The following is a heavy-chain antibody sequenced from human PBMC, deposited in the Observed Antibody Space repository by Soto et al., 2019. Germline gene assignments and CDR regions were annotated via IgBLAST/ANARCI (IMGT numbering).Heavy chain of an antibody. CDR3: ARERIAAAGYYYYGMDV. D-gene: IGHD6-13*01. J-gene: IGHJ6*02. Sequence: QVQLQESGPGLVKPSETLSLTCTVSGGSVSSGSYYWSWIRQPPGKGLEWIGYIYYSGSTNYNPSLQSRVTISVDTSKNQFSLKLSSVTAADTAVYYCARERIAAAGYYYYGMDVWGQGTTVTVSS. CDR2: IYYSGST. V-gene: IGHV4-61*01. CDR1: GGSVSSGSYY.